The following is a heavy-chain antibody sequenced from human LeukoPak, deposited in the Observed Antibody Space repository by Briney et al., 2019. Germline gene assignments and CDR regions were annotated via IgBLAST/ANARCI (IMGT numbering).Heavy chain of an antibody. V-gene: IGHV3-30-3*01. CDR3: ARDRMVAAPRNLDY. CDR1: GFTFSSYA. Sequence: GGSLRLSCAASGFTFSSYAMHWVRQAPGKGLEWVAVISYDGSNKYYADSVKGRFTISRDNSKNTLYLQMNSLRAEDTAVYYCARDRMVAAPRNLDYWGQGTLVTVSS. J-gene: IGHJ4*02. D-gene: IGHD6-6*01. CDR2: ISYDGSNK.